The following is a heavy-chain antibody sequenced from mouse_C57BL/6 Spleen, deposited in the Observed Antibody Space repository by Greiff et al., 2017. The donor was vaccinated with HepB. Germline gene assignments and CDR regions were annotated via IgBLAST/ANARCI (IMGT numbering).Heavy chain of an antibody. CDR3: ARSGYGSSYSAMDY. J-gene: IGHJ4*01. Sequence: QVQLKQPGAELVRPGSSVKLSCKASGYTFTSYWMHWVKQRPIHGLEWIGNIDPSDSETHYNQKFKDKATLTVDKSSSTAYMQLSSLTSEDSAVYYCARSGYGSSYSAMDYWGQGTSVTVSS. CDR1: GYTFTSYW. V-gene: IGHV1-52*01. D-gene: IGHD1-1*01. CDR2: IDPSDSET.